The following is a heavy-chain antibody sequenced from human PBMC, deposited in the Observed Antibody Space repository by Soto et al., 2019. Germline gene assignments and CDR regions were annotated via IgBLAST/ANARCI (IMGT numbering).Heavy chain of an antibody. V-gene: IGHV4-34*01. Sequence: SETLSLTCVVYGGSLSGVYWTWIRQPPGKGLEWIGEINHSGSTNYSPSLESRVTISLDTSNNQFSLKLSSVTAADTAVYYCARGPGYSYGYSVYYYYYGMDVWGQGTTVTV. CDR2: INHSGST. D-gene: IGHD5-18*01. CDR1: GGSLSGVY. J-gene: IGHJ6*02. CDR3: ARGPGYSYGYSVYYYYYGMDV.